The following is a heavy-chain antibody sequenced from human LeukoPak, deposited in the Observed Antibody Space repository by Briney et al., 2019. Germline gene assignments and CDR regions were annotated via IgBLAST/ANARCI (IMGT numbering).Heavy chain of an antibody. CDR3: ARDYYDSSGHRFDY. V-gene: IGHV1-2*02. CDR1: GYTFSSYF. Sequence: VASVKVSCKASGYTFSSYFIHWVRQAPGQGLEWMGWINTNNGGTNYAQKFQGSVTMTRDTSISTAYMELSRLRSDDTAMYYCARDYYDSSGHRFDYWGQGTLVTVSS. J-gene: IGHJ4*02. CDR2: INTNNGGT. D-gene: IGHD3-22*01.